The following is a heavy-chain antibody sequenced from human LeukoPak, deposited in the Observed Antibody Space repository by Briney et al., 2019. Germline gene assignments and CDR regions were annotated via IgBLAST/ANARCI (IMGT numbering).Heavy chain of an antibody. CDR2: IYYSGST. V-gene: IGHV4-59*08. Sequence: KPSETLSLTCTVSGGSISSYYWSWIRQPPGKGLEWIGYIYYSGSTNYNPSLKSRVTISVDTSKNQFSLKLSSVTAADTAVYYCARVAEGIPGTKEDDAFDIWGQGTMVTVSS. CDR1: GGSISSYY. CDR3: ARVAEGIPGTKEDDAFDI. J-gene: IGHJ3*02. D-gene: IGHD2-2*01.